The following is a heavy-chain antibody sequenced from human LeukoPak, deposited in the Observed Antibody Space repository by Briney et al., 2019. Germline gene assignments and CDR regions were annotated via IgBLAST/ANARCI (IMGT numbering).Heavy chain of an antibody. CDR1: GYTLTELS. V-gene: IGHV1-24*01. J-gene: IGHJ4*02. CDR3: ATDLGVAARAAQYYFDY. CDR2: FYPEDGET. Sequence: ASVKVSCKVSGYTLTELSMHWLRQAPGKGLEWMGGFYPEDGETIYAQKFQGRVTMTEDTSTDTAYMELSSLRSEDTAVYYCATDLGVAARAAQYYFDYWGQGTLVTVSS. D-gene: IGHD6-6*01.